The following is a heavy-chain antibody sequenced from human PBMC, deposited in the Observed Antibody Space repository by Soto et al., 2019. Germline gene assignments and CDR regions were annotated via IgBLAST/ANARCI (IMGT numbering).Heavy chain of an antibody. Sequence: EVQLVESGGGLVQPGGSLRLSCAASGFTFSSYSMNWVRQAPGKGLEWVSYISSSSSTIYYAYSVKGRFTITRDNAKNSLYVQMNSLRAEDTAVYYCARVTAMDAFDILGQGTMVTVSS. CDR3: ARVTAMDAFDI. V-gene: IGHV3-48*01. CDR1: GFTFSSYS. J-gene: IGHJ3*02. D-gene: IGHD5-18*01. CDR2: ISSSSSTI.